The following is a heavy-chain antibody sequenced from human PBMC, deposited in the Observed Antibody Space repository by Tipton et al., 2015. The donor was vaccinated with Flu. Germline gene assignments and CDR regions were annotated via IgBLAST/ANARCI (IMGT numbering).Heavy chain of an antibody. CDR2: IYTSGST. Sequence: TLSLSCTVSGGSISSGSYYWSWIRQPAGKGLEWIGRIYTSGSTNYNPSLKSRVTISVDTSKNQFSLKLSSVTAADTAVYYCARANFYDRVMYYWGQGTLVTVSS. CDR1: GGSISSGSYY. V-gene: IGHV4-61*02. J-gene: IGHJ4*02. D-gene: IGHD3-22*01. CDR3: ARANFYDRVMYY.